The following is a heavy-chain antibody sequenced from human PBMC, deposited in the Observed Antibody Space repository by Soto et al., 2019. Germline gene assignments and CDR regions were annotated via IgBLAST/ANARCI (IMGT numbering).Heavy chain of an antibody. CDR1: GGSISSYY. J-gene: IGHJ4*02. D-gene: IGHD5-12*01. V-gene: IGHV4-59*01. CDR3: ARDVEMATMGFDY. Sequence: PSETLSLTCTVSGGSISSYYWSWIRQPPGKGLEWIGYIYYSGSTNYNPSLKSRVTISVDTSKNQFSLKLSSVTAADTAVYYCARDVEMATMGFDYWGQGTLVTVSS. CDR2: IYYSGST.